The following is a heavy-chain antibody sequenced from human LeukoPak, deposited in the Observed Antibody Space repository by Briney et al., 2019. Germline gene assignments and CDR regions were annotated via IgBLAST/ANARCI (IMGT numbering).Heavy chain of an antibody. CDR3: TTLGNMVVAATSWFDP. J-gene: IGHJ5*02. CDR1: EFTFSNFW. V-gene: IGHV3-15*01. Sequence: SGGSLRLSCSASEFTFSNFWMSWVRQAPGKGLEWIGRIKSKTDGGTTDYAAPVKGRFTISRDDSKNTLYLQMNSLKTEDTAVYYCTTLGNMVVAATSWFDPWGQGTLVTVSS. D-gene: IGHD2-15*01. CDR2: IKSKTDGGTT.